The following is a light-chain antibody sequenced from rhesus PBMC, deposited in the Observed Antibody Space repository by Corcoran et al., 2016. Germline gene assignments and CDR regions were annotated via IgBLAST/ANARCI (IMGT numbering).Light chain of an antibody. Sequence: QVILTQSPATLSLSPGERATLSCRASQSVSSYLAWYQQKPGQAPRPPSYGESSRAPGIPDRFSGRGSETDFTLTISSLEPEYVGVYHCDQHSSGYSFGQGTKVEIK. V-gene: IGKV3-10*01. CDR1: QSVSSY. CDR3: DQHSSGYS. J-gene: IGKJ2*01. CDR2: GES.